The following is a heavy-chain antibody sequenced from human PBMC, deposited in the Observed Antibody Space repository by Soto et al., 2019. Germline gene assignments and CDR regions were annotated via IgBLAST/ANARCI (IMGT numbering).Heavy chain of an antibody. J-gene: IGHJ6*03. CDR2: ISSSSSTI. CDR3: ARRYLLWVGELSYYMDV. D-gene: IGHD3-10*01. V-gene: IGHV3-48*01. Sequence: EVQLVESGGGLVQPGGSLRLSCAASGFTFSSYSMNWVRQAPGKGLEWVSYISSSSSTIYYADSVKGRFTISRDNAQNSLYLQMNSLRAEDTAVYYCARRYLLWVGELSYYMDVWGKGTTVTVSS. CDR1: GFTFSSYS.